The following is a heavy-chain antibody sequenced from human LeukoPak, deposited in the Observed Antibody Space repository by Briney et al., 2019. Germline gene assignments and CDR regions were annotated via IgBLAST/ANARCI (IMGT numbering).Heavy chain of an antibody. V-gene: IGHV3-53*01. J-gene: IGHJ4*02. CDR1: GFTVSNNY. CDR3: ARWYCSSXTXYYDY. D-gene: IGHD2-2*01. CDR2: IYNTGDT. Sequence: PGGSLRLSCAASGFTVSNNYMSWVRQAPGKGLEWVSFIYNTGDTYYADSVKGRFTISRDNSKNTLYLQMNSLRAEDTAVYYCARWYCSSXTXYYDYWGQGTLVTVSS.